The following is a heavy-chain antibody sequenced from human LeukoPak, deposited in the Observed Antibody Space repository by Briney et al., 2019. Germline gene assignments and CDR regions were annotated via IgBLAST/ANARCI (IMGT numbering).Heavy chain of an antibody. V-gene: IGHV3-30-3*01. CDR1: GFTFSSYA. J-gene: IGHJ4*02. CDR3: ASGRQLGY. CDR2: ISYDGSNK. Sequence: GGSLRLSCAASGFTFSSYAMHWVRQAPGKGLEWVAVISYDGSNKYYADSVKGRFTISRDNSKNTLYLQMNSLRAEDTALYYCASGRQLGYWGQGTLVTVSS. D-gene: IGHD3-16*01.